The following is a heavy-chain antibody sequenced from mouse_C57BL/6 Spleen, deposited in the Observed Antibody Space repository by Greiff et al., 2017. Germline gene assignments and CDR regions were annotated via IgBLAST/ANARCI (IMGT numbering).Heavy chain of an antibody. J-gene: IGHJ2*01. V-gene: IGHV14-1*01. D-gene: IGHD2-2*01. CDR1: GFTFKDYY. CDR2: LDPEGGDT. CDR3: EGGYCAYGY. Sequence: EVMLVESGAELVRPGASVKLSCTASGFTFKDYYMHWVKQRPEQGLAWIGRLDPEGGDTEYAPKFQGKATMTADTSSNTAYLQLRSLTSEDTACYYWEGGYCAYGYWGQGTTLTVSS.